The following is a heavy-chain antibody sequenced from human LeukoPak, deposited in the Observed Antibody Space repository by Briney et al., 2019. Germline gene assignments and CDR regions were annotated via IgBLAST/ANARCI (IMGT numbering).Heavy chain of an antibody. Sequence: GRSLRLSCAASGFTFSSYAMHWVRQAPGKGLEWVAVISYDGSNKYYADSVKGRFTISRDNSKNTLSLEMNSLRADDTAVYYCAKDFSGYYWMFDPWGQGTQVAVSS. J-gene: IGHJ5*02. CDR1: GFTFSSYA. CDR3: AKDFSGYYWMFDP. D-gene: IGHD3-22*01. V-gene: IGHV3-30-3*01. CDR2: ISYDGSNK.